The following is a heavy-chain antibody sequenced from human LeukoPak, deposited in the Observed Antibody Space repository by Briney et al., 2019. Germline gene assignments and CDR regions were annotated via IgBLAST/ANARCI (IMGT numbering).Heavy chain of an antibody. D-gene: IGHD5-18*01. CDR3: AGGVGTAMVSCDY. CDR1: GGTFSNYA. CDR2: IIPIFGTA. J-gene: IGHJ4*02. V-gene: IGHV1-69*13. Sequence: ASVKVSCKASGGTFSNYAITWVRQAPGQGLEWMGGIIPIFGTANYAQKFQGRVTITADESASTAYMELSSLRSEDTAVYYCAGGVGTAMVSCDYWGQGTLVTVSS.